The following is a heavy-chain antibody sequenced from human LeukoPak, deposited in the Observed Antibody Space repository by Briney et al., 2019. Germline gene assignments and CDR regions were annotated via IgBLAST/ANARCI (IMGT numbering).Heavy chain of an antibody. CDR3: ARVQWLDNYYSDY. V-gene: IGHV3-33*01. J-gene: IGHJ4*02. Sequence: GGSLRLSCAASGFTFSSYGMHWVRQAPGKGLEWVAVIWYDGNNKYYADSVKGRFTISRDNSKNTLYLQMNGLRAEDAAVYYCARVQWLDNYYSDYWGQGTLVTVSS. D-gene: IGHD6-19*01. CDR2: IWYDGNNK. CDR1: GFTFSSYG.